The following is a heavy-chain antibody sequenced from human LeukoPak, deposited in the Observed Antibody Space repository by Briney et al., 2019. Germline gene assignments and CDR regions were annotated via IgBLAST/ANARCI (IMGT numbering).Heavy chain of an antibody. CDR2: VNRDGSET. Sequence: GGSLRLSCAASGFALSSHRMTWVRQVLGRGPEWVANVNRDGSETYYLDSVKGRFTISKDNAKNSLYLQMNSLRAEDTALYHCAKNNGIDVGGQGTTVIISS. J-gene: IGHJ6*02. V-gene: IGHV3-7*03. CDR1: GFALSSHR. CDR3: AKNNGIDV.